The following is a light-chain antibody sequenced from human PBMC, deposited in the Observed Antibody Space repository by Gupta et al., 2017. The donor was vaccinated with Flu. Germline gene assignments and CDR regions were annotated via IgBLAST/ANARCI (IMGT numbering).Light chain of an antibody. CDR3: SSYTTSVTLYV. CDR2: EVS. CDR1: NSDVGGYNY. V-gene: IGLV2-14*01. J-gene: IGLJ1*01. Sequence: QSALTQPASVSGSPGQSLTISCTGTNSDVGGYNYVSWYQQHPGKAPKLMIFEVSNRPSGVSNRFSGSKSGNTASLTISGLQAEDEADYYCSSYTTSVTLYVFGGGTKVTVL.